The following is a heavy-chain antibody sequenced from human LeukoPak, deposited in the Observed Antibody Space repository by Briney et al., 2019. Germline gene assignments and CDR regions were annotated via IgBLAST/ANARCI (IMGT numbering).Heavy chain of an antibody. J-gene: IGHJ4*02. CDR2: INPNSGGT. CDR1: GYTFTGYY. D-gene: IGHD3-3*01. CDR3: ARAKSAYYDFWSGYYYFDY. Sequence: GASVKVSCKASGYTFTGYYMHWVRQAPGQGLEWMGWINPNSGGTNYAQKFQGRVTMTRDTSISTAYMELSRLRSDDTAVYYCARAKSAYYDFWSGYYYFDYWGQGTLVTVSS. V-gene: IGHV1-2*02.